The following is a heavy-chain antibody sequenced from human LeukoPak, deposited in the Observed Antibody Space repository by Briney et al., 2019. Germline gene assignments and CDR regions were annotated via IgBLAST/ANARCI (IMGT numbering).Heavy chain of an antibody. CDR3: ARGPTPSFYYGSGSYYSLDY. CDR2: IYSGGNT. J-gene: IGHJ4*02. CDR1: GFTVGNNH. D-gene: IGHD3-10*01. Sequence: GGSLRLSCAASGFTVGNNHMNWVRQAPGKGLEWVSLIYSGGNTQYADSVKGRFIIFRDSSKNTLYLQMNSLRVEDTAVYYCARGPTPSFYYGSGSYYSLDYWGQGTLVTVSS. V-gene: IGHV3-66*01.